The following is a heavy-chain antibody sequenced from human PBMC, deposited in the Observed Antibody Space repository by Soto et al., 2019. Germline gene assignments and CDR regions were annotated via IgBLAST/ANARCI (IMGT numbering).Heavy chain of an antibody. CDR2: VNAGLGNT. CDR1: GYTFNAYA. D-gene: IGHD2-15*01. J-gene: IGHJ5*02. CDR3: ARGGYCSGGRCYIWFDP. V-gene: IGHV1-3*01. Sequence: QVQLVQSGTEVKKPGASVRISYKASGYTFNAYAIYWVRQAPGQSLEWMGWVNAGLGNTEYARKFQGRVTITRDTSANTAYMDLSSLTSEDTAVYYCARGGYCSGGRCYIWFDPWGQGTLVTVSS.